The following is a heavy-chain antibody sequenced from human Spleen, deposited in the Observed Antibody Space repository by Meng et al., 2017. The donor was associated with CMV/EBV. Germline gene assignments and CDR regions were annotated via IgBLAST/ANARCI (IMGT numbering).Heavy chain of an antibody. Sequence: GGSLRLSCAASGFIFRSHAMSWIRQSPGKGLEWVSTISGSGSGTYYADSVKGRFTISRDNSKNTLYLQMNSLRAEDAAVYYCAKAGPHYDLLTGYFKMEYYFDYWGQGTLVTVSS. CDR1: GFIFRSHA. V-gene: IGHV3-23*01. J-gene: IGHJ4*02. D-gene: IGHD3-9*01. CDR2: ISGSGSGT. CDR3: AKAGPHYDLLTGYFKMEYYFDY.